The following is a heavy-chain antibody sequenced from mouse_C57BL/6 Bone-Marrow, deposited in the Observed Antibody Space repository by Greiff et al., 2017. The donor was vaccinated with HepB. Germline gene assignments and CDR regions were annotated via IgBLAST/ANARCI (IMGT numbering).Heavy chain of an antibody. D-gene: IGHD2-3*01. V-gene: IGHV5-4*01. CDR2: ISDGGSYT. Sequence: EVKLQESGGGLVKPGGSLKLSCAASGFTFSSYAMSWVRQTPEKRLEWVATISDGGSYTYYPDNVKGRFTISRDNAKNNLYLQMSHLKSEDTAMYYCARDRDDGYSRAYLGQGTLVTVSA. CDR3: ARDRDDGYSRAY. CDR1: GFTFSSYA. J-gene: IGHJ3*01.